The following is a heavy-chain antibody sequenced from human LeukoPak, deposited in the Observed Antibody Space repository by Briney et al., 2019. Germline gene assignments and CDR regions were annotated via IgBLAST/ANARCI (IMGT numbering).Heavy chain of an antibody. CDR3: ARGSSLAAVARGFDY. Sequence: GGSLRLSCAASGFTVSSNYMGWVRQAPGKGLDWVSVIYSGGSAYYAESVKGRFTTSRDSSKNTLHLQMNSLTAEDTAVYYCARGSSLAAVARGFDYWGQGTLVTVSS. J-gene: IGHJ4*02. CDR2: IYSGGSA. CDR1: GFTVSSNY. D-gene: IGHD6-19*01. V-gene: IGHV3-66*02.